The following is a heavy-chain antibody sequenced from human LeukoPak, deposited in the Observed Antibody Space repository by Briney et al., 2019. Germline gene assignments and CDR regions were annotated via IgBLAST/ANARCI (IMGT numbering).Heavy chain of an antibody. CDR1: GGSISSYY. CDR2: INHSGST. V-gene: IGHV4-34*01. D-gene: IGHD1-26*01. Sequence: SETLSLTCTVSGGSISSYYWSWIRQPPGKGLEWIGEINHSGSTNYNPSLKSRVTISVDTSKNQFSLKLSSVTAVDTAVYYCARPSYSGSYLWGFDPWGQGTLVTVSS. CDR3: ARPSYSGSYLWGFDP. J-gene: IGHJ5*02.